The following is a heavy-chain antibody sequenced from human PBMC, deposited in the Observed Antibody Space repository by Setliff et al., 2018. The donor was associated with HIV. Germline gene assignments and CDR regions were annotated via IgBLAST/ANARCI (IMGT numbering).Heavy chain of an antibody. D-gene: IGHD3-10*01. J-gene: IGHJ5*02. CDR3: ARGYSYGSGPYTSHWFDP. Sequence: KASETLSLTCTISGGSISSYYWSWIRQPAGKGLEWFGRIYISGSTNYNPSFESRVTMSIDTSKNQFSLKLSSVTAADTAVYYCARGYSYGSGPYTSHWFDPWGQGTLVTVSS. V-gene: IGHV4-4*07. CDR1: GGSISSYY. CDR2: IYISGST.